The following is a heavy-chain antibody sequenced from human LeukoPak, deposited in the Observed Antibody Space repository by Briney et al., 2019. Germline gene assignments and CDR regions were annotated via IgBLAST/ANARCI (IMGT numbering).Heavy chain of an antibody. J-gene: IGHJ6*02. V-gene: IGHV3-66*01. CDR2: IYSGGST. CDR3: ARYSSVYYYYYYGMDV. Sequence: GGSLRLSCAASGFTISSNYMSWVRQAPGKGLKWVSVIYSGGSTYYADSAKGRFTISRDNSKNTLYLQMNSLRAEDTAVYYCARYSSVYYYYYYGMDVWGQGTTVTVSS. D-gene: IGHD6-19*01. CDR1: GFTISSNY.